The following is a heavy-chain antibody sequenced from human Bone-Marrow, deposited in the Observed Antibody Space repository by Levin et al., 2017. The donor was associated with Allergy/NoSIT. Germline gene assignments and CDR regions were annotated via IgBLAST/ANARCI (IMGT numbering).Heavy chain of an antibody. J-gene: IGHJ4*02. CDR3: ARGLDYGDYYLDY. CDR1: GGSISSGSYY. Sequence: SETLSLTCTVSGGSISSGSYYWSWIRQPAGTGLEWIGRIYTSGSTNYNPSLKSRVTISVDTSKNQFSLKLSSVTAADTAVYYCARGLDYGDYYLDYWGQGTLVTVSS. D-gene: IGHD4-17*01. CDR2: IYTSGST. V-gene: IGHV4-61*02.